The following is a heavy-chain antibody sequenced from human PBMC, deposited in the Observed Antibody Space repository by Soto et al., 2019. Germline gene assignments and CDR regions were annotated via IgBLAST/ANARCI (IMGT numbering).Heavy chain of an antibody. CDR3: ARTYPDYGSNSFRAFDI. J-gene: IGHJ3*02. D-gene: IGHD4-17*01. Sequence: RGSLRLSCAASGFTFSSYTMNWVRQAPGKGLEWVSSISSSSSYIYYADSVKGRFTISRDNAKNSLYLQMNSLRAEDTAVYYCARTYPDYGSNSFRAFDIWGQGTMVTVSS. CDR2: ISSSSSYI. V-gene: IGHV3-21*01. CDR1: GFTFSSYT.